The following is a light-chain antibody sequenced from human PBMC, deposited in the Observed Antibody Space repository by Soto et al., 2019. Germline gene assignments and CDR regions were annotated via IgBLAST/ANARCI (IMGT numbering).Light chain of an antibody. V-gene: IGLV2-8*01. CDR2: EVT. Sequence: LTQPPSASGSPGQSVTISCTGTSSDVGGYNYVSWYQQYPGRANKLMIYEVTKRPSGVPDRFFGSKSGNTASLTVSGLQAEDEADYCCSSYAASNNFYFVFGGGTKVTVL. J-gene: IGLJ3*02. CDR3: SSYAASNNFYFV. CDR1: SSDVGGYNY.